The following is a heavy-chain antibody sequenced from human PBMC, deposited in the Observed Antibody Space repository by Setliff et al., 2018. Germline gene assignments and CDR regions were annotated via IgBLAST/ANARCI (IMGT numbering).Heavy chain of an antibody. CDR3: FGAGTCSY. CDR2: INPHGTEK. V-gene: IGHV3-7*01. Sequence: GGSLRLSCTASGFSYSNCWVSWVRQAPGKGLEWLASINPHGTEKYYADSVKGRFTISRDNAKNSLSLQMNNLRAEDTAVYYCFGAGTCSYWGQGTLVTVS. J-gene: IGHJ4*02. CDR1: GFSYSNCW. D-gene: IGHD3-10*01.